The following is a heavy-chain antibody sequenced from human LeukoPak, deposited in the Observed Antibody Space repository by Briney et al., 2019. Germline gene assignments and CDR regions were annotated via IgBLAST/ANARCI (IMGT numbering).Heavy chain of an antibody. CDR1: GFTFSSYS. D-gene: IGHD3-22*01. Sequence: PGGSLRLSCVASGFTFSSYSMNWVRQAPGKGLEWVSAISGSGGSTYYADSVKGRFTISRDNSKNTLYLQMNSLRAEDTAVYYCAKKASSRVVSYDSSGPIYWGQGTLVTVSS. J-gene: IGHJ4*02. CDR2: ISGSGGST. V-gene: IGHV3-23*01. CDR3: AKKASSRVVSYDSSGPIY.